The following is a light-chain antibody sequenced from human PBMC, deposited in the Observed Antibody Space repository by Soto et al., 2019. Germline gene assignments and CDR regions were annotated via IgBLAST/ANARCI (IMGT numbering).Light chain of an antibody. CDR3: QHRSTWPLA. V-gene: IGKV3-11*01. CDR1: QSVGIY. Sequence: EIVLTQSPATLSLSPGERATLSCRASQSVGIYLGWYQQRPGQAPRLLIYDASKRAAGIPARFSGSGSGTDFTLTINSLEPEDFAVYYCQHRSTWPLAFGQGTRLEIK. J-gene: IGKJ5*01. CDR2: DAS.